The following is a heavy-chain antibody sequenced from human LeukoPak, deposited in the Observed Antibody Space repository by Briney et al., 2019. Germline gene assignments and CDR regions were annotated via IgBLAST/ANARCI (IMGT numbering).Heavy chain of an antibody. CDR2: IYYSGST. D-gene: IGHD6-13*01. Sequence: SETLSLTCTVSGGSISSYYWSWIRQPPGKGLEWIGYIYYSGSTNYNPSLKSRVTISVDTSKNQFSLRLSSVTAADTAVYYCARDVVTSSPGSWFDPWGQGTLVTVSS. CDR3: ARDVVTSSPGSWFDP. CDR1: GGSISSYY. J-gene: IGHJ5*02. V-gene: IGHV4-59*01.